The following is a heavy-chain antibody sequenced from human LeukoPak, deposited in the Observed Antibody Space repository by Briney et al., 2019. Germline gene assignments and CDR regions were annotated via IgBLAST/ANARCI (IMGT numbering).Heavy chain of an antibody. CDR1: GFTFSDYY. CDR2: ISSSSYT. Sequence: GGSLRLSCAASGFTFSDYYMSWIRQAPGKVLEWVSYISSSSYTNYADSVKGRFTISRDNAKNSLYLQMNSLRDEDTAVYYCARDPTSTYQFDSWGQGTLVTVSS. CDR3: ARDPTSTYQFDS. J-gene: IGHJ4*02. D-gene: IGHD2-2*01. V-gene: IGHV3-11*06.